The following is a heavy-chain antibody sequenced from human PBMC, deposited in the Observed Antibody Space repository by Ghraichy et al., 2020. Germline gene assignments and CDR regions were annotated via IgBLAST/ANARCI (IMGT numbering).Heavy chain of an antibody. CDR3: ARGGRSYCSSTSCYTRELDY. J-gene: IGHJ4*02. D-gene: IGHD2-2*02. V-gene: IGHV4-34*01. CDR1: GGSFSGYY. CDR2: INHSGST. Sequence: SQTLSLTCAVYGGSFSGYYWSWIRQPPGKGLEWIGEINHSGSTNYNPSLKSRVTISVDTSKNQFSLKLSSVTAADTAVYYCARGGRSYCSSTSCYTRELDYWGQGTLVTVSS.